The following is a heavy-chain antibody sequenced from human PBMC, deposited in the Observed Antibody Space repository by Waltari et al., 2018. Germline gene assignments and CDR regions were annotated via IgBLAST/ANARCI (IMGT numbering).Heavy chain of an antibody. CDR3: ARAGGSTMDV. J-gene: IGHJ6*02. CDR2: MNPNSGNT. CDR1: GFTLSQDD. V-gene: IGHV1-8*01. D-gene: IGHD3-16*01. Sequence: QEQLVQSGAEVTTPGASVLVSCEASGFTLSQDDINWVRQAPGQGLEWMGWMNPNSGNTGYSEKFQGRVLMSNRQSSLKVRSVTAADTAVYYCARAGGSTMDVCGQGTPVIVSS.